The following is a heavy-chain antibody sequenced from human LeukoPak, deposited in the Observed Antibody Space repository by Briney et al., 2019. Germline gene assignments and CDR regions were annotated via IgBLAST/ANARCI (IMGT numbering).Heavy chain of an antibody. CDR2: INTDGSST. CDR3: AREEDYYYYYCMDV. J-gene: IGHJ6*03. Sequence: GGSLRLSCAASGFTFSSYWIHWVRQAPGKGLVWVSRINTDGSSTSYADSVKGRFTISRDNAKNTRYLQMNSLRAEDTAVYYCAREEDYYYYYCMDVWGKGTTVTVSS. CDR1: GFTFSSYW. V-gene: IGHV3-74*01.